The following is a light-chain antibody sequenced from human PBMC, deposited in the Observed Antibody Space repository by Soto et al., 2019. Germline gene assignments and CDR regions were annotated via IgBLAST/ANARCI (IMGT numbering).Light chain of an antibody. V-gene: IGKV1-39*01. CDR3: QQSYSSPYT. CDR2: ATS. Sequence: DIQMTQSPSSLSVAVGDSVTITCRASQDINKYLNWYHQTPGKAPKLLVFATSTLHNGVPSRFSGSRSGTDFSLTITSLQPEDFATYYCQQSYSSPYTFGQGTKLEI. CDR1: QDINKY. J-gene: IGKJ2*01.